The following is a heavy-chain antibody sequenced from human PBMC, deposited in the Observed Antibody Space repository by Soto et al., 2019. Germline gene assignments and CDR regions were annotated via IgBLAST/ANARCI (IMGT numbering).Heavy chain of an antibody. V-gene: IGHV1-3*01. D-gene: IGHD3-3*02. CDR2: INAGNGNT. CDR3: ARVALHDYYYYYYMDV. Sequence: QVQLVQSGAEVKKPGASVKVSCKASGYTFTSYAMHWVRQAPGQRLEWMGWINAGNGNTKYSQKFQGRVTITRDTSASTAYMELSSLRSEDTAVYYCARVALHDYYYYYYMDVWGKGTTVTVSS. J-gene: IGHJ6*03. CDR1: GYTFTSYA.